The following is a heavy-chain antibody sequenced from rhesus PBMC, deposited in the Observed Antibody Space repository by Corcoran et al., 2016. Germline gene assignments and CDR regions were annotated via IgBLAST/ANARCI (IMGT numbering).Heavy chain of an antibody. J-gene: IGHJ4*01. Sequence: QVQLQESGPGLVKPSETLSLTCAVSGGSISDDYYWSWIRQAPGKGLEWIGYIYGSGGGTNDNPSRKNRVTISIDTSKNQFSLKLSSVTAADTAVYYCASGRVGSAHLDYWGQGVLVTVSS. V-gene: IGHV4-106*01. CDR2: IYGSGGGT. CDR1: GGSISDDYY. D-gene: IGHD1-44*02. CDR3: ASGRVGSAHLDY.